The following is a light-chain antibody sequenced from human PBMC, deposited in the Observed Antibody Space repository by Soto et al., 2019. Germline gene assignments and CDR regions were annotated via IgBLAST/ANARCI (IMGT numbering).Light chain of an antibody. V-gene: IGKV1-17*03. CDR1: QGISNS. Sequence: DIQMTQSPSAMSASLGDRVTITCRASQGISNSLAWFQQKPGKVPKRLIYAASTLQSGVPSRLSGSGAGTAFTLTISSQQAEDFATYDCLQYNSHPLTFGGGTKVEIK. CDR3: LQYNSHPLT. CDR2: AAS. J-gene: IGKJ4*02.